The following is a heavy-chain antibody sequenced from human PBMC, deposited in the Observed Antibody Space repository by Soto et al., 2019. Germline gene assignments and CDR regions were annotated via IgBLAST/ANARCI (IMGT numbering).Heavy chain of an antibody. CDR1: GGTFSSYT. CDR2: IIPILGIA. CDR3: SRYSNVKPIDY. D-gene: IGHD1-26*01. Sequence: QVQLVQSGAEVKKPGSSVKVSCKASGGTFSSYTISWVRQAPGQGREWMGRIIPILGIANYAQKFQGRVTITADKSTSTAYVELSNLRSEDTAVYYFSRYSNVKPIDYWGQGTLVTVSS. V-gene: IGHV1-69*02. J-gene: IGHJ4*02.